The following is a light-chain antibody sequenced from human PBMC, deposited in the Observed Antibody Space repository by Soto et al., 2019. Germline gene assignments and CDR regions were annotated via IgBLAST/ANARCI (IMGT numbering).Light chain of an antibody. V-gene: IGLV1-40*01. CDR3: KSYNRSLSSTK. CDR1: SSNIGARYD. Sequence: QSVLTQPPSVSGAPGQRVTISFTGSSSNIGARYDVHWYRCLPGTAPKLLIYGTINRPSGVPHFFSDSKSVTSASLAITGLQAVDEGDYYRKSYNRSLSSTKFRGGTK. CDR2: GTI. J-gene: IGLJ3*02.